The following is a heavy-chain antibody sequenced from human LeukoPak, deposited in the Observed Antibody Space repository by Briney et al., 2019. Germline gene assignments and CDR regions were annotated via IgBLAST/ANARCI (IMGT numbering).Heavy chain of an antibody. D-gene: IGHD5-18*01. CDR1: GYTFTSYG. CDR2: ISAYNGNT. V-gene: IGHV1-18*01. CDR3: ARDRIQLGLSKLDY. Sequence: ASVKVSCKASGYTFTSYGISWVRQAPGQGLEWMEWISAYNGNTNYAQKLQGRVTMTTDTSTSTAYMELRSLGSDDTAVYYCARDRIQLGLSKLDYWGQGTLVTVSS. J-gene: IGHJ4*02.